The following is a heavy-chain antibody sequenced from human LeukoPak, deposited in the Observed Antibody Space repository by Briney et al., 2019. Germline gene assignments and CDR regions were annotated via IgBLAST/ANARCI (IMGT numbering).Heavy chain of an antibody. CDR2: INSDGSST. J-gene: IGHJ5*02. CDR1: GFTFSSYW. D-gene: IGHD3-10*01. Sequence: GGSLRLSCAASGFTFSSYWMHWVRHAPGKGLVWVSRINSDGSSTSYADSVKGRFTISRDNAKNTLYLQMNSLRAEDTAVYYCARDPRFGSWFDPWGQGTLVTVSS. CDR3: ARDPRFGSWFDP. V-gene: IGHV3-74*01.